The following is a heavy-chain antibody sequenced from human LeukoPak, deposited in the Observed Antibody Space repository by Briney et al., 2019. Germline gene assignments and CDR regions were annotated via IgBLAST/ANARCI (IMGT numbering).Heavy chain of an antibody. Sequence: GGSLRLSCAASGFTFSSYSMNWVRQAPGKGLEWVSSISSSRSYIYYADSVKGRFTISRDNAKNSLYLQMNSLRPEDTAVYYCARDNDRGQYCSSTSCYRVLYGMDVWGQGTTVTVSS. J-gene: IGHJ6*02. CDR3: ARDNDRGQYCSSTSCYRVLYGMDV. D-gene: IGHD2-2*02. CDR1: GFTFSSYS. V-gene: IGHV3-21*01. CDR2: ISSSRSYI.